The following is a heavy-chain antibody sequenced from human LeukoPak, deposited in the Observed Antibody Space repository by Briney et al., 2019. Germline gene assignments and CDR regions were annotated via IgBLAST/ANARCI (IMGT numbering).Heavy chain of an antibody. CDR1: GFTFRDYW. CDR2: IEPDGSEK. J-gene: IGHJ6*02. V-gene: IGHV3-7*01. Sequence: GESLRLSCAASGFTFRDYWMTWVRQAAGKGLEWVASIEPDGSEKYYADSVKGRFTLSRDNAENSLYLQMNTLRVDDTAVYYCAQGHYHMDVGGHGTTVTVSS. CDR3: AQGHYHMDV.